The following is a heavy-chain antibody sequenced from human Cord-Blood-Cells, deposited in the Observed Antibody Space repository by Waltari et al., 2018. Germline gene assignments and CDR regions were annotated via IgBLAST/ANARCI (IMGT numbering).Heavy chain of an antibody. CDR1: GGTFSSYA. CDR2: IIPIFGTA. CDR3: ARGTPTRSTGTTSYGMDV. V-gene: IGHV1-69*01. J-gene: IGHJ6*02. Sequence: QVQLVQSGAEVKKPGSSVKVPCKASGGTFSSYALSWVRQAPGTGLEWMGGIIPIFGTANYAQKFQGRVTITADESTSTAYMELSSLRSEDTAVYYCARGTPTRSTGTTSYGMDVWGQGTTVTVSS. D-gene: IGHD1-7*01.